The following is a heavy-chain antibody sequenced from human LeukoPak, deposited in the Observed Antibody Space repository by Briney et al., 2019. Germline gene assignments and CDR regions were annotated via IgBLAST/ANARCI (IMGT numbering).Heavy chain of an antibody. CDR1: GFTVSRNY. V-gene: IGHV3-66*01. CDR3: ARGQMGGFKS. D-gene: IGHD3-16*01. J-gene: IGHJ5*02. CDR2: IYSGGTT. Sequence: GGSLRLSCAASGFTVSRNYMSWVRQAPGKGLEWVSVIYSGGTTHYGDSVKGRFTISRDNSKNTLYLQMDSLRVEDTAVYYCARGQMGGFKSWGQGPLATVPS.